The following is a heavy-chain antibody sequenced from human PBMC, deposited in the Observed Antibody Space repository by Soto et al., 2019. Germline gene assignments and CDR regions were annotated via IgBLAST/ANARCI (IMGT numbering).Heavy chain of an antibody. D-gene: IGHD3-16*01. CDR3: AGHKGGYYSGVDV. J-gene: IGHJ6*02. Sequence: QLQLQESGPGLVKPSETLSLTCTVSGGSISSNSYYWAWIRQPPGKGLEWIGNIYYSGTTYYNPARRRGVPXSXDXXKTQSSLTLGSVPAAATAVYYCAGHKGGYYSGVDVWGQGTTVTVSS. CDR1: GGSISSNSYY. V-gene: IGHV4-39*01. CDR2: IYYSGTT.